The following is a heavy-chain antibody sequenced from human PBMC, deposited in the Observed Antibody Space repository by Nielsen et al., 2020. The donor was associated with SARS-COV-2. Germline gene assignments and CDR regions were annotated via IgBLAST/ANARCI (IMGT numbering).Heavy chain of an antibody. CDR3: ARGAFGGGYGLDV. J-gene: IGHJ6*02. CDR1: GFTFRSFG. D-gene: IGHD3-10*01. V-gene: IGHV3-33*08. Sequence: GGSLRLSRAASGFTFRSFGMHWVRQAPGEGLEWVAFIWYDGSNKYYVDSVEGRFTISRDNSKNTLYLQMNSLRAEDTAVYHCARGAFGGGYGLDVWGQGTTVTVSS. CDR2: IWYDGSNK.